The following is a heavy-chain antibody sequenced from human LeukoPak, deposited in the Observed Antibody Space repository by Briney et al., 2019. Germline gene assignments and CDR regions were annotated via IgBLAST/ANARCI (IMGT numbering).Heavy chain of an antibody. D-gene: IGHD3-10*01. CDR3: ARDFYYGSGTYYSVY. CDR2: ISYDGSNK. Sequence: GRSLRLSCAASGFTFSPYGMHWVRQAPGKGLEWVAVISYDGSNKYYADSVKGRFTISRDNSKNTLYLQMNSLRAEDTAVYYCARDFYYGSGTYYSVYWGQGTLVTVSS. V-gene: IGHV3-33*05. J-gene: IGHJ4*02. CDR1: GFTFSPYG.